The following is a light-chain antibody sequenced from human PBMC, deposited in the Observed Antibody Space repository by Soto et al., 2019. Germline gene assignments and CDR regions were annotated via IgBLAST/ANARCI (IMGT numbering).Light chain of an antibody. CDR1: QSVSSY. CDR2: DAS. J-gene: IGKJ2*01. V-gene: IGKV3-11*01. Sequence: EIELTQSPATLSLSPGERATLSCRASQSVSSYLAWYQQKPGQAPRLLIYDASNRATGIPARFSGSGSGTDFTLTISSLEPEDFAVYYCQQRSNSPEVYTFGQGTKLEIK. CDR3: QQRSNSPEVYT.